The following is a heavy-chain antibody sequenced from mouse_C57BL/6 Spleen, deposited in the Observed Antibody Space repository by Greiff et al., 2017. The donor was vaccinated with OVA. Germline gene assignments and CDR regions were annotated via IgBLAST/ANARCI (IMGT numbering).Heavy chain of an antibody. V-gene: IGHV1-15*01. CDR1: GYTFTDYE. CDR2: IDPETGGT. D-gene: IGHD2-2*01. CDR3: TRGEWLPPFAY. J-gene: IGHJ3*01. Sequence: VQLQQSGAELVRPGASVTLSCKASGYTFTDYEMHWVKQTPVHGLEWIGAIDPETGGTAYNQKFKGKAILTADESSSTAYMELRSLTSEDSAVYYCTRGEWLPPFAYWGQGTLVTVSA.